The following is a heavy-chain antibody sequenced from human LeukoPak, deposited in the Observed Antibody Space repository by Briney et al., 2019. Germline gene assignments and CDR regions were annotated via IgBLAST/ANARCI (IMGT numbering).Heavy chain of an antibody. CDR1: GGSISSYY. Sequence: SETLSLTCTVSGGSISSYYWSWIRQPPGKGLEWIGYIYYSGSTSYNPSLKSRVTISVDTFKNQFSLKLSSVTAADTAVYYCAGLNYYGSGSYYNYWGQGTLVTVSS. V-gene: IGHV4-59*08. D-gene: IGHD3-10*01. CDR2: IYYSGST. CDR3: AGLNYYGSGSYYNY. J-gene: IGHJ4*02.